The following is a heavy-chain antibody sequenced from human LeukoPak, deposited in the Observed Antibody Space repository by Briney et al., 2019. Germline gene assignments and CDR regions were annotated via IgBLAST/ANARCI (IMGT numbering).Heavy chain of an antibody. Sequence: APVKVSCKASGYTFTSYGISWVRQAPGEGLEWRGWISAYNGNTNYAQKLQGRVTMTTATYTSTDYMHLRSLRSDDTAVYYCARVASAGTNENNWFDPCGQGTLVTVSS. V-gene: IGHV1-18*01. CDR2: ISAYNGNT. CDR3: ARVASAGTNENNWFDP. D-gene: IGHD6-13*01. CDR1: GYTFTSYG. J-gene: IGHJ5*02.